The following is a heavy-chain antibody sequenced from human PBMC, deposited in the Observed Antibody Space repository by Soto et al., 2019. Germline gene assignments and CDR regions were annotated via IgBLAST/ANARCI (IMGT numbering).Heavy chain of an antibody. V-gene: IGHV4-59*01. CDR2: IYYTGTT. CDR3: AKYRRTEAEGFTLDY. J-gene: IGHJ4*02. CDR1: GDSINNSY. Sequence: ETLSLTCAVSGDSINNSYWSWIRQPPGKRLEWIGNIYYTGTTTYIPSLESRVTMSVDTSKNQFSLKLNSVDAADTAVYYCAKYRRTEAEGFTLDYWGRGTLVTVSS. D-gene: IGHD6-13*01.